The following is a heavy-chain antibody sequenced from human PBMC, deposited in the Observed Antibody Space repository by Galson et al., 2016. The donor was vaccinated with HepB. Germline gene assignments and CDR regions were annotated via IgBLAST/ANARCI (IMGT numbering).Heavy chain of an antibody. D-gene: IGHD1-26*01. Sequence: SLRLSCAASGFTFSNDWMHWVRQAPGKGLMWVSRIDGDGSRITYADSVKGRFTISRDNAKNMLYLQMNSLGAEDTAVYYCARHIGGLGYFDYWGQGTLVTVSS. V-gene: IGHV3-74*03. J-gene: IGHJ4*02. CDR2: IDGDGSRI. CDR1: GFTFSNDW. CDR3: ARHIGGLGYFDY.